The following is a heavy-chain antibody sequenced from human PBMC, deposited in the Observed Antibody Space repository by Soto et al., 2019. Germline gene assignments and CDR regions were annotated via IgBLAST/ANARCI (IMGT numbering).Heavy chain of an antibody. CDR1: GYTFTTHA. D-gene: IGHD1-1*01. J-gene: IGHJ6*02. CDR3: ARGKGMEENYYYYGLDI. CDR2: INGGTGQT. Sequence: ASVKVSCKASGYTFTTHAMHCVRPAPRQSLEWMGWINGGTGQTKHSQRFQGRVNITRDTSASTAYMELSSLRSEDTAVYYCARGKGMEENYYYYGLDIWGQGTTVTVSS. V-gene: IGHV1-3*01.